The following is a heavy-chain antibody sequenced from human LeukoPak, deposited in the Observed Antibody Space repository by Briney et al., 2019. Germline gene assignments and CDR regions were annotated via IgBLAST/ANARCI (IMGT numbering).Heavy chain of an antibody. Sequence: GGSLRLSCVASGITFSRHWMKWVRQAPGKGLEWVANIKQDGSEKFYVDSVKGRFTISRDNAKNSLYLQMSSLRPEDTALYYCAGGTGWLIDSWGQGTLVTVSS. CDR2: IKQDGSEK. CDR1: GITFSRHW. V-gene: IGHV3-7*01. CDR3: AGGTGWLIDS. J-gene: IGHJ4*02. D-gene: IGHD3-9*01.